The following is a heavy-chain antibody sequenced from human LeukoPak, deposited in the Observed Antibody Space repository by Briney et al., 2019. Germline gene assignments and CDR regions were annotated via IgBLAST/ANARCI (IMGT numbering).Heavy chain of an antibody. CDR1: GYTFTGYY. D-gene: IGHD3-22*01. V-gene: IGHV1-2*02. CDR2: ISPNSGGT. CDR3: ARAFYDSSGYYYRDAFDI. J-gene: IGHJ3*02. Sequence: ASVKVSCKASGYTFTGYYMHWVRQAPGQGLEWMGWISPNSGGTNYAQKFQGRVTMTRDTSISTAYMELSRLRSDDTAVYYCARAFYDSSGYYYRDAFDIWGQGTMVTVPS.